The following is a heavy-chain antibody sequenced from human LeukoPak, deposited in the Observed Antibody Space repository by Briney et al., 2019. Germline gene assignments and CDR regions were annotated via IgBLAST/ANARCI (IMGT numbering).Heavy chain of an antibody. CDR3: ARGRPNDAFDI. V-gene: IGHV1-46*01. D-gene: IGHD6-6*01. CDR2: INPSGGST. CDR1: GYTFTSYY. J-gene: IGHJ3*02. Sequence: ASVKVSCKAPGYTFTSYYMHWVRQAPGQGLEWMGIINPSGGSTSYAQKFQGRVTMTRDMSTSTVYMELSSLRSEDTAVYYCARGRPNDAFDIWGQGTMVTVSS.